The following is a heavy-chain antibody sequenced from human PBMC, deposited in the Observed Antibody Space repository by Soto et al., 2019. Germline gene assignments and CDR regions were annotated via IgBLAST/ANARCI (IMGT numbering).Heavy chain of an antibody. CDR2: IVVGSGNT. CDR3: AAADSEYYDFWSGYPTAFDI. Sequence: SVKVSCKASGFTFTSSAMQWVRQARGQRLEWIGWIVVGSGNTNYAQKFQERVTITRDMSTSTAYMELSSLRSEDTAVYYCAAADSEYYDFWSGYPTAFDIWGQGTMVTVSS. CDR1: GFTFTSSA. V-gene: IGHV1-58*02. D-gene: IGHD3-3*01. J-gene: IGHJ3*02.